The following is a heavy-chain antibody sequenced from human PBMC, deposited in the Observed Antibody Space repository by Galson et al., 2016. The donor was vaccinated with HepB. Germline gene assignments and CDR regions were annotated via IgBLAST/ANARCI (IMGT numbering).Heavy chain of an antibody. D-gene: IGHD2-21*02. Sequence: SLRLSCAASGFTFSRYTLHWVRQAPGKGLEWVAVILSDGSNKYYVDAVKGRFTISRDNFKNTLHLQMNSLRVEDTAVYYCARDRRPYCGGDCFPDSWGLGSLVIVSS. J-gene: IGHJ4*02. V-gene: IGHV3-30-3*01. CDR3: ARDRRPYCGGDCFPDS. CDR2: ILSDGSNK. CDR1: GFTFSRYT.